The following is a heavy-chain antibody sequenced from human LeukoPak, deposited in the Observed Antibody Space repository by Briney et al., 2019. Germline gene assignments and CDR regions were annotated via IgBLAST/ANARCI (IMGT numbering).Heavy chain of an antibody. CDR3: ASEGLGGDY. CDR1: GFTFSSYG. CDR2: IKQDGSEK. Sequence: GGSLRLSCAASGFTFSSYGMSWVRQAPGKGLEWVANIKQDGSEKYYVDSVKGRFTISRDNAKNSLYLQMNSLRAEDTAVYYCASEGLGGDYWGQGTLVTVSS. D-gene: IGHD3/OR15-3a*01. J-gene: IGHJ4*02. V-gene: IGHV3-7*01.